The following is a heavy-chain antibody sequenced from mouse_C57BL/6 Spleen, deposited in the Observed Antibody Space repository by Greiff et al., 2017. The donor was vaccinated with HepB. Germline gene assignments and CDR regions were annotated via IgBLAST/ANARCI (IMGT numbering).Heavy chain of an antibody. Sequence: VQLQQPGAELVRPGTSVKLSCKASGYTFTSYWMHWVKQRPGQGLEWIGVIDPSDSYTNYNQKFKGKATLTVDTSSSTAYMQLSSLTSEDSAVYYCARSGGSSYGYAMDNWGQGTSVTVSS. CDR1: GYTFTSYW. J-gene: IGHJ4*01. D-gene: IGHD1-1*01. CDR3: ARSGGSSYGYAMDN. V-gene: IGHV1-59*01. CDR2: IDPSDSYT.